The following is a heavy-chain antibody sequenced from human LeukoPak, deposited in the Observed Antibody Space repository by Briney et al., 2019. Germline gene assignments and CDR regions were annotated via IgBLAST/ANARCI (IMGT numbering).Heavy chain of an antibody. V-gene: IGHV3-48*03. D-gene: IGHD3-16*01. CDR3: ARGERPRGAFDI. CDR2: ISSSGSTI. Sequence: TGGSLRLSCAASGFTFSSYEMNWVRQAPGKGLEWVSYISSSGSTIYYADSVKGRFTISRDNAKNSLYLQMNSLRAADTAVYYCARGERPRGAFDIWGQGTMVTVSS. J-gene: IGHJ3*02. CDR1: GFTFSSYE.